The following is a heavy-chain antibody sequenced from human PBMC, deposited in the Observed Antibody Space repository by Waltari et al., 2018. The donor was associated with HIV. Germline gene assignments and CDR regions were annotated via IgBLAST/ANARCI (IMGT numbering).Heavy chain of an antibody. CDR1: GFTFSSSW. Sequence: EVRLVESGGGLVQPGGSLRLSCAASGFTFSSSWMTWVRQAPGKVREWVANIKEDGSEIHYVDSVKGRFTISRDNAKNSLYLQMNSLRAEDTAVYYCARRQQLTDWGQGTLVTVSS. J-gene: IGHJ4*02. CDR2: IKEDGSEI. CDR3: ARRQQLTD. V-gene: IGHV3-7*01. D-gene: IGHD6-13*01.